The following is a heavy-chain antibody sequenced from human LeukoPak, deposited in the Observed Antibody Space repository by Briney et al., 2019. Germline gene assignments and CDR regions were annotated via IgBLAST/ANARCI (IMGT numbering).Heavy chain of an antibody. CDR2: IDPFDGDT. Sequence: ASVKVSCKTSGYSFISYYIHWVRQAPGQGLEWMGIIDPFDGDTTYSQNLQGRVIMTGDTSTTTAYMELSRLTSDDTAVYYCARPAVTTDAFDIWGQGTMVTVSS. V-gene: IGHV1-46*01. CDR1: GYSFISYY. J-gene: IGHJ3*02. D-gene: IGHD1-14*01. CDR3: ARPAVTTDAFDI.